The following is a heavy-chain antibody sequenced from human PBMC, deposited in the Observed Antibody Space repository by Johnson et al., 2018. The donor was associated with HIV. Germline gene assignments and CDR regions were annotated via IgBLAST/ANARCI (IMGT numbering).Heavy chain of an antibody. CDR1: GFTFSSYA. D-gene: IGHD3-22*01. V-gene: IGHV3-30*04. Sequence: VQLLESGGGVVPPGRSLRLSCAASGFTFSSYAMHWVRQAPGKGLEWVAAIWYDGSNEYYADSVKGRFTISRDNSKNTRYLQMNSLRAEDTAVYYCARGNSSGYHDAFDIWGQGTMVTVSS. J-gene: IGHJ3*02. CDR3: ARGNSSGYHDAFDI. CDR2: IWYDGSNE.